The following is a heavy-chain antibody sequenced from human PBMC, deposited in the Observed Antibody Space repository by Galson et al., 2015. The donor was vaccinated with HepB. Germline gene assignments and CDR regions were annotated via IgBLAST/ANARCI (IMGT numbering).Heavy chain of an antibody. CDR2: INPNSGGT. CDR3: ARDMYGSQYCSGGSCYFRPFDP. V-gene: IGHV1-2*04. Sequence: SVKVSCKASGYTFTGYYMHWVRQAPGQGLEWMGWINPNSGGTNYAQKFQGWVTMTGDTSISTAYMELSRLRSDDTAVYYCARDMYGSQYCSGGSCYFRPFDPWGQGTLVTVSS. J-gene: IGHJ5*02. D-gene: IGHD2-15*01. CDR1: GYTFTGYY.